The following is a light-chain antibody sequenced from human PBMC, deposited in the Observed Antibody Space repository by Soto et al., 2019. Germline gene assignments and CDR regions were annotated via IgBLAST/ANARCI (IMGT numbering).Light chain of an antibody. Sequence: DIQMTQSPSTLSASVGDRVTITCRASQSINNWLAWYQQKPGKAPKLLIYDASSLESGVPSRFSGSGSGTEFTLTISSLQPDDFATYYCQQYNSHSKYTFGQGTKLEIK. CDR1: QSINNW. J-gene: IGKJ2*01. V-gene: IGKV1-5*01. CDR3: QQYNSHSKYT. CDR2: DAS.